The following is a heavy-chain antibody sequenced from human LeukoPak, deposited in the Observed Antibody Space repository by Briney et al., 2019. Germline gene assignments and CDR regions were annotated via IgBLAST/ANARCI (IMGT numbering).Heavy chain of an antibody. J-gene: IGHJ3*02. CDR2: ISPSSGAT. Sequence: ASVKVSCKASGYSFSGYYMHWVRQAPGQGLEWMGWISPSSGATNYAQKFQGRVTMTRDTSISTAYMELSRLRSDDTAVYYCARDGAGATTGDAFDIWGQGTMVTVSS. CDR3: ARDGAGATTGDAFDI. D-gene: IGHD1-26*01. CDR1: GYSFSGYY. V-gene: IGHV1-2*02.